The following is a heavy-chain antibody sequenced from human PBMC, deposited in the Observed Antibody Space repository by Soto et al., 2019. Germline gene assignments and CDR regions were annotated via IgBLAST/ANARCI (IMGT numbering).Heavy chain of an antibody. Sequence: EVQLLESGGGVVQPGGSLRLSCAASGFTFSSYAMSWVRQAPGKGLEWVSAISGSGGSTYYADSVKGRFTISRDNSKNTLYLQMNSLRAEDTAVYYCAKTPREWLSLYYFDYWGQGTLVTVSS. J-gene: IGHJ4*02. CDR2: ISGSGGST. CDR1: GFTFSSYA. CDR3: AKTPREWLSLYYFDY. V-gene: IGHV3-23*01. D-gene: IGHD3-3*01.